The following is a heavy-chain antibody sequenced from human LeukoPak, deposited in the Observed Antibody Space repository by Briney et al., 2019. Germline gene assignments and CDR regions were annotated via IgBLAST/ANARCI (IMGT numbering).Heavy chain of an antibody. CDR3: ARALVDYGDFDFDL. J-gene: IGHJ2*01. CDR1: GVSISSGDDY. D-gene: IGHD4-17*01. V-gene: IGHV4-30-4*01. CDR2: IYYSGST. Sequence: SETLSLTCTVSGVSISSGDDYWSWIRQPPGTGLEWIGYIYYSGSTYYNPSLKSRVTISVDTSKNQFSLKLSSVTAADTAVYYCARALVDYGDFDFDLWGRGTLVTVSS.